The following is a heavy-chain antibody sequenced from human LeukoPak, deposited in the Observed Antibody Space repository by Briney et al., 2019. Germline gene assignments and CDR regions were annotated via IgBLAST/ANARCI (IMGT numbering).Heavy chain of an antibody. CDR2: IYYSGST. Sequence: PSETLSLTCTVSGGSISSYYWSWIRQPPGKGLEWIGYIYYSGSTNYNPSLKSRVTISVDTSKKQFSLKLSSVTAADTAVYYCAGLLEEIPVARYYYYSYGMDVWGKGTTVTVSS. CDR3: AGLLEEIPVARYYYYSYGMDV. J-gene: IGHJ6*04. CDR1: GGSISSYY. D-gene: IGHD2-2*01. V-gene: IGHV4-59*01.